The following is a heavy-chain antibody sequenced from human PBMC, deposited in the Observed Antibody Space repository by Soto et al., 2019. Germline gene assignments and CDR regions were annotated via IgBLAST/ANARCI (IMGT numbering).Heavy chain of an antibody. J-gene: IGHJ5*01. V-gene: IGHV1-8*01. CDR1: GYTFTSYD. CDR2: MNPNSGNT. D-gene: IGHD1-26*01. Sequence: QVQLVQSGAEVKKPGASVKVSCKASGYTFTSYDINWVRQATGQGLEWMGWMNPNSGNTGYAQKFQXXATMARNTSISTAYMELSSLESAYTAVYYRAREAHSGSSDSWAQRAPVNVPS. CDR3: AREAHSGSSDS.